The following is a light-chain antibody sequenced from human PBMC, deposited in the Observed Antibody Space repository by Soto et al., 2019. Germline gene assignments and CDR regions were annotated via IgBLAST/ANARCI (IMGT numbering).Light chain of an antibody. J-gene: IGKJ5*01. Sequence: EIVLTQSPGTLSLSPGERAALSCRASQSVSSSYLAWYQQKPGQAPRLLIYGASSRATGSPDRFSGSGSGTDFTLTISRLEPEDFAVYFCQQYGSSHTFGQGTRLYIK. CDR1: QSVSSSY. CDR2: GAS. CDR3: QQYGSSHT. V-gene: IGKV3-20*01.